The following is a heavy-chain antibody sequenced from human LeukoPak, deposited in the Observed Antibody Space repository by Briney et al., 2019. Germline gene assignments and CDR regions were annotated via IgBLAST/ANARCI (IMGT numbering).Heavy chain of an antibody. CDR3: ARGLRGHSSSSTLIDY. CDR2: INHSGST. D-gene: IGHD6-6*01. V-gene: IGHV4-34*01. CDR1: GGSFSGYY. Sequence: SETLSLTCAVYGGSFSGYYWSWIRQPPGKGLEWIGEINHSGSTNYNPSLKSRVTISVDTSKNQFSLKLSSVTAADTAVYYCARGLRGHSSSSTLIDYWGQGTLVTVPS. J-gene: IGHJ4*02.